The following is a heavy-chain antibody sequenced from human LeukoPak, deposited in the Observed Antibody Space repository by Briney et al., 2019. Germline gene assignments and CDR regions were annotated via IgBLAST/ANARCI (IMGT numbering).Heavy chain of an antibody. D-gene: IGHD3-9*01. CDR1: GYTFTSYG. CDR2: ISAYNGNT. Sequence: ASVKVSCKASGYTFTSYGISWVRQAPGQGLEWMGWISAYNGNTNDAQKLQGRVTMTTDTSTSTAYMELRSLRSDDTAVYYCARVEDLYYDILTGYQGPNWFDPWGQGTLVTVSS. V-gene: IGHV1-18*01. J-gene: IGHJ5*02. CDR3: ARVEDLYYDILTGYQGPNWFDP.